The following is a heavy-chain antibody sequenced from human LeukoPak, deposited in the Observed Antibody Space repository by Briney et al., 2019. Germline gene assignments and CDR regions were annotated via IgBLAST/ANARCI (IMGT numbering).Heavy chain of an antibody. Sequence: GGSLRLSCAASGFTFNRYVMSWVRQAPGKGLEWVSTITTSDGNTYYADSVKGRFTVSRDNSKNTLFLQMNSLRAEDTAVYYCAKDGGLWVSAHWGDSWGRGTLVTVSS. J-gene: IGHJ4*02. CDR2: ITTSDGNT. CDR1: GFTFNRYV. CDR3: AKDGGLWVSAHWGDS. V-gene: IGHV3-23*01. D-gene: IGHD7-27*01.